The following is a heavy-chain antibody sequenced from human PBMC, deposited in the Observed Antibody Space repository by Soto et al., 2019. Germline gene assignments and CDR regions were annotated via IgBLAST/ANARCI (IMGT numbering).Heavy chain of an antibody. CDR3: ARGSTGYSSSWYRY. D-gene: IGHD6-13*01. V-gene: IGHV4-59*08. CDR2: IYYSGST. CDR1: CGSISSCY. Sequence: SETLSLTCTVSCGSISSCYGSWIRQPPGKGLEWIGYIYYSGSTNYNPSLKSRVTISVDTSKNQFSLKLSSVTAADTAVYYCARGSTGYSSSWYRYWGQGTLVTVSS. J-gene: IGHJ4*02.